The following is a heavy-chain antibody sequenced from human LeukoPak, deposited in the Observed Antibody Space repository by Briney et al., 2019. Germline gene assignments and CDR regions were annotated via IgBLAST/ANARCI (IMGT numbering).Heavy chain of an antibody. D-gene: IGHD1-14*01. CDR1: GFSFSNAW. V-gene: IGHV3-15*07. J-gene: IGHJ5*02. CDR3: SSNHWFDP. CDR2: IKTKTHGGTT. Sequence: GGSLRLSCAASGFSFSNAWMNWVRQAPGKGLEWVGRIKTKTHGGTTDYAAPVEGRFGISRDDSKNTLYLQMNSLKTEDTAVYYCSSNHWFDPWGQGTLVIVSS.